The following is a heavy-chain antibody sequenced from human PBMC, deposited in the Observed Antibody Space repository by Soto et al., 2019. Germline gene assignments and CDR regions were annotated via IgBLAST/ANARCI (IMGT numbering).Heavy chain of an antibody. CDR1: GYSXNSYY. Sequence: SXKVSYLASGYSXNSYYIHLVRQAPGHGLEWMGIINPSGGSTSYAQKFQVRFTITRDTSTITVYIELTSLRSEGTAVYYFARTDYYDSSGYRLSTHFDYWGQGTLVTVSS. V-gene: IGHV1-46*02. J-gene: IGHJ4*02. CDR2: INPSGGST. D-gene: IGHD3-22*01. CDR3: ARTDYYDSSGYRLSTHFDY.